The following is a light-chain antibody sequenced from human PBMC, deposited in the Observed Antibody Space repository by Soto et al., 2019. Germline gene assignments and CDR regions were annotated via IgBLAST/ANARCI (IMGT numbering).Light chain of an antibody. J-gene: IGLJ1*01. CDR1: SGDIGDYNY. Sequence: QSALTQPASVSGFPGRSITISCVGTSGDIGDYNYVSWYQQHPGKVPKVIIYDVSNRPSGVSYRFSGTKSGNTASLTVSGLQAEDEADYYCCSYTRSGTLIFGTGTKVTVL. CDR3: CSYTRSGTLI. V-gene: IGLV2-14*01. CDR2: DVS.